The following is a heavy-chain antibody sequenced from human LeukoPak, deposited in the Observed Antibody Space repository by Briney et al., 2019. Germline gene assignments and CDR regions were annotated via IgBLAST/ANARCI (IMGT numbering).Heavy chain of an antibody. CDR1: GFTFSSYG. Sequence: GGSLRLSCAASGFTFSSYGMHWVRQAPGKGLEWVAFIRYDGSNKYYADSVKGRFTISRDNPKNTLYLQMNSLRAEDTAVYYCAKGSYDILTGPFDYWGQGTLITVSP. D-gene: IGHD3-9*01. J-gene: IGHJ4*02. CDR2: IRYDGSNK. V-gene: IGHV3-30*02. CDR3: AKGSYDILTGPFDY.